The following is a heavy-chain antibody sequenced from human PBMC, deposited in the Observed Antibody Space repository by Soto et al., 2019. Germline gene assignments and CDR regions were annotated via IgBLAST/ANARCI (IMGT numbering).Heavy chain of an antibody. CDR1: GYTFNDNG. CDR3: ARCYCSVGSCYTCWHFDL. Sequence: QVQLVQSGAEVKKPGASVRVSCKASGYTFNDNGFSWGRQAPGQGLEWMGWIGPNKGVTNHAQTFQGRVTMTVDTSTTTADMELRSLRSDDTALYYCARCYCSVGSCYTCWHFDLWGPGTLVTVTA. V-gene: IGHV1-18*01. CDR2: IGPNKGVT. D-gene: IGHD2-15*01. J-gene: IGHJ2*01.